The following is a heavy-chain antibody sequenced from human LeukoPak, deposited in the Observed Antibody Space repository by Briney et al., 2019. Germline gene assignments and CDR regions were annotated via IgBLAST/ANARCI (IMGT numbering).Heavy chain of an antibody. CDR1: GVSISSGSYY. J-gene: IGHJ3*02. CDR2: IYTSGST. Sequence: SETLSLTCTVSGVSISSGSYYGRWVRQPAGKGLGWIGRIYTSGSTHYHPSLKSRVTISVDTSKNQFSLKLSSVTPADTAVYYCARAPGGRGAFDIWGQGTMVTVSS. D-gene: IGHD3-16*01. V-gene: IGHV4-61*02. CDR3: ARAPGGRGAFDI.